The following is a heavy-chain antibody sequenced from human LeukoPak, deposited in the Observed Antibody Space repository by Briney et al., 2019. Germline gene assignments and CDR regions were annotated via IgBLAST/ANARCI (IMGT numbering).Heavy chain of an antibody. CDR1: GFTVSSNY. CDR2: TKYDGRL. D-gene: IGHD5-24*01. J-gene: IGHJ4*02. Sequence: GGSLRLSRAASGFTVSSNYMSWVRQAPGKGLEWLASITKYDGRLYYADSVRGRFTISRDTSQNELYLQMNSLRVDDSAIYYCAKDHSADGWPTFEYWGRGTLVTVSS. CDR3: AKDHSADGWPTFEY. V-gene: IGHV3-53*01.